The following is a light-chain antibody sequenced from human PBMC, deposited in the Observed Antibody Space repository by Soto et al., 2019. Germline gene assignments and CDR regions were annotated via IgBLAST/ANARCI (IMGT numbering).Light chain of an antibody. Sequence: DIQMTQSPSPLSASVGDRVTITCRASQSISSWLAWSQQKPGKAPKLLIYDASSLESGVPSRFSGSGSGTECTITINTPQLADFAPYSGQQDNSYSGYTVGQGPKLDIK. CDR3: QQDNSYSGYT. CDR2: DAS. V-gene: IGKV1-5*01. CDR1: QSISSW. J-gene: IGKJ2*01.